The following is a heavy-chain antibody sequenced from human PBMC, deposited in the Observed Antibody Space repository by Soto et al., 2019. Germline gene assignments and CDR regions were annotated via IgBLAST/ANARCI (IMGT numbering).Heavy chain of an antibody. CDR3: ARPHYGSGSYLNHFDY. CDR1: GYTFTSYY. Sequence: GASVKVSCKASGYTFTSYYMHWVRQAPGQGLEWMGIINPSGGSTSYAQKFQGRVTMTRDTSTSTVYMELSSLRSEDTAVYYCARPHYGSGSYLNHFDYWGQGTLVTVSS. CDR2: INPSGGST. D-gene: IGHD3-10*01. J-gene: IGHJ4*02. V-gene: IGHV1-46*01.